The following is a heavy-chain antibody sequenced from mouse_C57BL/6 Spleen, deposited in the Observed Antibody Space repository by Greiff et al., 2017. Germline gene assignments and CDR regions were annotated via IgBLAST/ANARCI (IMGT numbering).Heavy chain of an antibody. CDR3: TTYPGEAWFAY. Sequence: EVQLQQSGAELVRPGASVKLSCTASGFNIKDYYMHWVKQRPEQGLEWIGRIDPEDGDTEYAPKFQGKATMIADTSSNTAYLQLSSLTSEDTAVYYCTTYPGEAWFAYWGQGTLVTVSA. V-gene: IGHV14-1*01. J-gene: IGHJ3*01. CDR1: GFNIKDYY. CDR2: IDPEDGDT.